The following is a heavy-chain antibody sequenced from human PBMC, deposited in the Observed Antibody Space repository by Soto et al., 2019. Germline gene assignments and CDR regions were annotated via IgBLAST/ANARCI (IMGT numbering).Heavy chain of an antibody. J-gene: IGHJ4*02. CDR1: GFTFSSYA. Sequence: EVQLLESGGGLVQPGGSLRLSCAASGFTFSSYAMSLVRQAPGKGLEWVSAISGSGGSTYYADSVKGRFTISRDNSKNTLYLQMNSLRAEDTAVYYCAKDHAYGSGSYYFDYWGQGTLVTVSS. D-gene: IGHD3-10*01. CDR3: AKDHAYGSGSYYFDY. V-gene: IGHV3-23*01. CDR2: ISGSGGST.